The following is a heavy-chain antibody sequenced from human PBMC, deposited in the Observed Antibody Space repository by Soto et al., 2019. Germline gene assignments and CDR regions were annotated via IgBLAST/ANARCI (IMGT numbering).Heavy chain of an antibody. CDR3: AAALRGSGYYSNDY. CDR1: GFTFTSSA. Sequence: QMQLVQSGPEVKKPGTSVKVSCKASGFTFTSSAMQWVRQARGQRLEWIGWIVVGSGNTNYAQKFQQRVTITRDMSTRTAYMELIRLGAEDTDVYYCAAALRGSGYYSNDYWGQGTMVTVSS. CDR2: IVVGSGNT. V-gene: IGHV1-58*02. J-gene: IGHJ4*02. D-gene: IGHD3-22*01.